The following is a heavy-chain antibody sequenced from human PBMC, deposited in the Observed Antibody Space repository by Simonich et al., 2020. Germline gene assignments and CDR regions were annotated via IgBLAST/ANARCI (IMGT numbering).Heavy chain of an antibody. CDR3: ARGLIGGSYYY. V-gene: IGHV4-34*01. CDR2: INHSERT. Sequence: QVQLQQWGAGLLKPSETLSLTSAVYGGSFSGYYWSWIRQPPGKGLEWIGEINHSERTNNNPSLKSRVTISVDTSKNQFSLKLSSVTAADTAVYYCARGLIGGSYYYWGQGTLVTVSS. D-gene: IGHD1-26*01. CDR1: GGSFSGYY. J-gene: IGHJ4*02.